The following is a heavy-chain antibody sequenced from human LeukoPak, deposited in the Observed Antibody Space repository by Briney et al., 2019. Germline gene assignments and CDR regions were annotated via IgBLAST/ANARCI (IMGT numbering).Heavy chain of an antibody. J-gene: IGHJ3*02. Sequence: GGSLRLSCAASGFTFSSYSMNWVRQAPGKGLEWVSSISSSSSYIYSADSVKGRFTISRDIAKNSLYLQMNSLRAEDTAVYYCARDSGGGPTPDAFDIWGQGTMVTVSS. CDR2: ISSSSSYI. V-gene: IGHV3-21*01. D-gene: IGHD2-15*01. CDR1: GFTFSSYS. CDR3: ARDSGGGPTPDAFDI.